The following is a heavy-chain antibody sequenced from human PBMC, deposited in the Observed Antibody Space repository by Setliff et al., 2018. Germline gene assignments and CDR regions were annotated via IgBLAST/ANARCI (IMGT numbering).Heavy chain of an antibody. J-gene: IGHJ4*02. CDR1: GYTFSNYG. V-gene: IGHV1-18*01. CDR2: VTIYNGNT. Sequence: GASVKVSCKASGYTFSNYGVTWVRQAPGQGPEWMGWVTIYNGNTKYAQNLQGRLTLTTDISTSTAYMELGSLTTDDTAVYYCSRLVRYCTTTTCQSVPGAEVWGQGTLVTVSS. D-gene: IGHD2-8*01. CDR3: SRLVRYCTTTTCQSVPGAEV.